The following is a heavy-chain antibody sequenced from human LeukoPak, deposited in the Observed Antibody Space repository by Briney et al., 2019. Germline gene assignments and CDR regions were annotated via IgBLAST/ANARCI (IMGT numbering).Heavy chain of an antibody. CDR1: GGSISSGSYY. J-gene: IGHJ6*03. Sequence: PSETLSLTCTVSGGSISSGSYYWSWIRQPAGKGLEWIERIYTSGSTNYNPSLKSRVTISVDTSKNQFSLKLSSVTAADTAVYYCARATGFWSGYYWHYMDVWGKGTTVTVSS. V-gene: IGHV4-61*02. CDR3: ARATGFWSGYYWHYMDV. D-gene: IGHD3-3*01. CDR2: IYTSGST.